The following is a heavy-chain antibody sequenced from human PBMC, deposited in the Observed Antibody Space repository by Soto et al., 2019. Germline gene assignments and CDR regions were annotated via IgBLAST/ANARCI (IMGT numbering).Heavy chain of an antibody. CDR2: SHQSGNT. D-gene: IGHD5-18*01. Sequence: SETLSLTCAVSGVSISSHDWWTWVRQPPGKGLEWIGESHQSGNTNYNSSLESRVTISVDTSKNQFSLKLSSVTAADTAVYYCARVIQLWPITYYFDYWGQGTLVTVSS. J-gene: IGHJ4*02. CDR3: ARVIQLWPITYYFDY. CDR1: GVSISSHDW. V-gene: IGHV4-4*02.